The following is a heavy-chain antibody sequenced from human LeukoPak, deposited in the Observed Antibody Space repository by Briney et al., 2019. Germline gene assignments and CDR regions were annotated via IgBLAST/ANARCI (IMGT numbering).Heavy chain of an antibody. J-gene: IGHJ3*02. Sequence: SVKVSCKASGYTFTGYYLHWVRQAPGQGLEWMGGIIPIFGTANYAQKFQGRVTITTDESTSTAYMELSSLRSEDTAVYYCARDNGYSSSGGAFDIWGQGTMVTVSS. D-gene: IGHD6-6*01. V-gene: IGHV1-69*05. CDR2: IIPIFGTA. CDR3: ARDNGYSSSGGAFDI. CDR1: GYTFTGYY.